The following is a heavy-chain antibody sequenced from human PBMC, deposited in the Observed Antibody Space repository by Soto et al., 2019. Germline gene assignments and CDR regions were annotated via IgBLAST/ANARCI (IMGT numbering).Heavy chain of an antibody. CDR3: ATLCSGSRRALEDDAFDI. CDR2: TRNKANSYTT. CDR1: GFTFSDHN. D-gene: IGHD2-15*01. J-gene: IGHJ3*02. Sequence: GGSLRLSCAASGFTFSDHNMDWSRQAPGKGLEWVGRTRNKANSYTTEYAASVKGRFTISRDDSKNSLYLQMNSLKTEDTAVYYCATLCSGSRRALEDDAFDIWGQGTMVTVSS. V-gene: IGHV3-72*01.